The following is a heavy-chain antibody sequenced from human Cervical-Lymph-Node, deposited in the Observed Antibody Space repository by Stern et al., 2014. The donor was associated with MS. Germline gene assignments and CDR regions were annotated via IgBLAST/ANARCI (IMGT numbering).Heavy chain of an antibody. V-gene: IGHV1-18*01. CDR1: GYTFTSYG. CDR3: ARDRWGSHDIGGTYYRF. CDR2: VSTYTGGT. Sequence: QVQLVQSGAEVKKPGASVKVSCETSGYTFTSYGISWIRQVPGQGLEWMGWVSTYTGGTNFSQKFQGRVTMTTDASTNSVYMELRSLRSDDTAVYFCARDRWGSHDIGGTYYRFWGQGTPITVSS. J-gene: IGHJ4*02. D-gene: IGHD3-22*01.